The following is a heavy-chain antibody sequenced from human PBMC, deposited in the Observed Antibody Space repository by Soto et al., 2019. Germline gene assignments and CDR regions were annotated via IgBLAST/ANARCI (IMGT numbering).Heavy chain of an antibody. J-gene: IGHJ2*01. CDR2: IKRDGSTT. CDR3: AEDGIRDL. V-gene: IGHV3-74*01. D-gene: IGHD2-21*01. Sequence: TPGKGREWVSCIKRDGSTTNYADSVKGRFTISRDNAKNTLDLEMNSLRVEDTVFFFQAEDGIRDL.